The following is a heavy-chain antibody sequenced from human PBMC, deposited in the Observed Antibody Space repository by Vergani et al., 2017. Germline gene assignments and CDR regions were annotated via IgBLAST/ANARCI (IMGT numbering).Heavy chain of an antibody. V-gene: IGHV1-24*01. Sequence: QVQLVQSGAEVKKPGASVKVSCKVSGYTLTELSMHWVRQAPGKGLEWMGGFDPEDGETIYAQKFQGRVTMTEDTSTDTAYMERRSLRSEATAVYYCATRPLTGAYCYYYMDVWGKGTTVTVSS. CDR2: FDPEDGET. CDR3: ATRPLTGAYCYYYMDV. D-gene: IGHD1-26*01. J-gene: IGHJ6*03. CDR1: GYTLTELS.